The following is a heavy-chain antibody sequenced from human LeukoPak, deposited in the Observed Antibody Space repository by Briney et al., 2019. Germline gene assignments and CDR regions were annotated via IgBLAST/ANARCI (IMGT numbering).Heavy chain of an antibody. V-gene: IGHV3-74*01. CDR3: ARANQFHYYYGMDV. CDR1: GFSFSIYW. J-gene: IGHJ6*02. D-gene: IGHD2-21*01. CDR2: IDTDGSRT. Sequence: GGSLRLSCAASGFSFSIYWMHWVRQAPGKGLVWVSLIDTDGSRTSYAESLKGRFTISRDDAKNMLYLQMNSLRVEDTAVYYCARANQFHYYYGMDVWGQGTTVTVS.